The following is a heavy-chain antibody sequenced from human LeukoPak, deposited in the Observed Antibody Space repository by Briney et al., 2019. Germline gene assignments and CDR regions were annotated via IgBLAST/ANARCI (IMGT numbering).Heavy chain of an antibody. J-gene: IGHJ4*02. CDR2: ISGSGGST. D-gene: IGHD2-15*01. CDR1: GFTFSSYA. CDR3: AKSPISGTPGYFDY. V-gene: IGHV3-23*01. Sequence: GGSLRLSRGASGFTFSSYAMSWVRQAPGKGLEWVSGISGSGGSTFYADSVKGRFTISRDNSKNTLYLQMKSLGAEDTAVYYCAKSPISGTPGYFDYWGQGTLVTVSS.